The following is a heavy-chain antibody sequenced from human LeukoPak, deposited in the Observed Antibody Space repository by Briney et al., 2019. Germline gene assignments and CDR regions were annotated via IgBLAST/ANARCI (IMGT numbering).Heavy chain of an antibody. CDR1: GGSISSYY. J-gene: IGHJ5*02. CDR3: ARVGYSGYDSEAKYSGSYYWFDP. Sequence: SETLSLTCTVSGGSISSYYWSRIRQPPGKGLEWIGYIYYSGSTNYNPSLKSRLTISVDTSKNQFSLKLSSVTAADTAVYYCARVGYSGYDSEAKYSGSYYWFDPWGQGTLVTVSS. CDR2: IYYSGST. D-gene: IGHD5-12*01. V-gene: IGHV4-59*01.